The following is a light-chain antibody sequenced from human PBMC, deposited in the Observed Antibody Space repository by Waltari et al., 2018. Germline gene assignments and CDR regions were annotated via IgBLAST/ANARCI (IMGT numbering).Light chain of an antibody. V-gene: IGKV4-1*01. Sequence: DIVMTQSPDSLAVSLGERATINCKSRQSVLYSSNNKNYLLWYQQKPGQPPKLLIYWASTRESGVPDRFSGSGSGTDFTLTISSLQAEDVAVYYCQQYYTSPYTFGQGTKLEIK. CDR2: WAS. J-gene: IGKJ2*01. CDR1: QSVLYSSNNKNY. CDR3: QQYYTSPYT.